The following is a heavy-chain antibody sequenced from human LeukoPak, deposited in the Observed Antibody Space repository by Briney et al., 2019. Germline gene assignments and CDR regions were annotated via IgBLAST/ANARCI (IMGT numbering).Heavy chain of an antibody. J-gene: IGHJ4*02. D-gene: IGHD3-22*01. CDR2: IYNSGSA. Sequence: SETLSLTCTVSGGSVSSGGYYWSWIRQPPGKGLEWIGYIYNSGSANYNPSLKSRVTISVDTSKNQFSLKLSSVTAADTAVYYCATGLYYSNLYWGQGTLVTVSS. V-gene: IGHV4-61*08. CDR1: GGSVSSGGYY. CDR3: ATGLYYSNLY.